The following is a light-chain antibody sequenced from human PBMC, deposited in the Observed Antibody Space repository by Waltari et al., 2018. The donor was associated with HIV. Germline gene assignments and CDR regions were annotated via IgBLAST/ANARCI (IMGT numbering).Light chain of an antibody. CDR3: AAWDDSLGGLWV. CDR2: GNN. Sequence: QSVLTQPPSASETPGQRVTISCSGSSSNIGSNFVYWYQQIPGTAPKLLIYGNNQRPSGVPDRVSGSRSGTSASLAISGLRSEDEADYYCAAWDDSLGGLWVFGGGTKLTVL. V-gene: IGLV1-47*02. CDR1: SSNIGSNF. J-gene: IGLJ3*02.